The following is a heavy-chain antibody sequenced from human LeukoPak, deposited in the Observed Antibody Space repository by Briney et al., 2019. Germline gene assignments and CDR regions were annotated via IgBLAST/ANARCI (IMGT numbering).Heavy chain of an antibody. V-gene: IGHV4-61*02. CDR3: ARGYYRDGAGYPYFDY. J-gene: IGHJ4*02. Sequence: PSETLSLTCTVSGGSVSSSSYYWGWIRQPPGKGLEWIGRIYTSGSTNYNPSLKSRVTISVDTSKNQFSLKLSSVTAADTAVYYCARGYYRDGAGYPYFDYWGQGILVTVSS. CDR1: GGSVSSSSYY. D-gene: IGHD1-14*01. CDR2: IYTSGST.